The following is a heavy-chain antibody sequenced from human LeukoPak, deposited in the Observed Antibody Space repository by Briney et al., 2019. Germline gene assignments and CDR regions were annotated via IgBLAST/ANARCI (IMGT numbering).Heavy chain of an antibody. Sequence: PSETLSLTCTVSGGSISSYYWSWIRQPAGKGLEWIGRIYTSGSTNYNPSLKSRVTMSVATSKNPFSLKLSSVTAADTAVYYCASGAVAGRYYYYYYYMDVWGKGTTVTVSS. CDR2: IYTSGST. J-gene: IGHJ6*03. D-gene: IGHD6-19*01. CDR3: ASGAVAGRYYYYYYYMDV. V-gene: IGHV4-4*07. CDR1: GGSISSYY.